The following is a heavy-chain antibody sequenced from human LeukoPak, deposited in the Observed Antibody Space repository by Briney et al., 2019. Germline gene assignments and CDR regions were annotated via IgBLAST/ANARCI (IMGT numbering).Heavy chain of an antibody. J-gene: IGHJ6*03. D-gene: IGHD2-8*01. V-gene: IGHV3-30*18. CDR3: AKSPECTNGVCYTWDYYYYMDV. Sequence: GESLRLSCAASGFTFSNFGMHWVRQAPGKGLEWVAVISYDGKVTFYADSVKGRFTISRDNSKNTLYLQMNSLRAEDTAVYYCAKSPECTNGVCYTWDYYYYMDVWGKGTTVTVSS. CDR1: GFTFSNFG. CDR2: ISYDGKVT.